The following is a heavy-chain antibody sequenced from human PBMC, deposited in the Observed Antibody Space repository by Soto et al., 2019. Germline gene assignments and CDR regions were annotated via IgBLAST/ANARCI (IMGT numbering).Heavy chain of an antibody. CDR3: ARGDLVVAATRYYYYYMDV. J-gene: IGHJ6*03. CDR2: INSDGSST. CDR1: GFTFSSYL. D-gene: IGHD2-15*01. V-gene: IGHV3-74*01. Sequence: GGSLRLSCAASGFTFSSYLMHWVRQAPGKGLVWVSRINSDGSSTSYADSAKGRFTISRGNAKNTLYLQMNSLRAEDTAVYYCARGDLVVAATRYYYYYMDVWGKGTTVTVSS.